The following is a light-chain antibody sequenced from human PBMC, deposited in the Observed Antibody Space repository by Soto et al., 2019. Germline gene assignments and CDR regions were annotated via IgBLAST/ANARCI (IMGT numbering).Light chain of an antibody. J-gene: IGLJ3*02. CDR2: LYSDGSH. CDR1: NRHNNYA. CDR3: QTWDTGLWV. V-gene: IGLV4-69*01. Sequence: QPVLTQSPSASASLGASVKLTCTLSNRHNNYAIAWHQQQPAKGPRYLMTLYSDGSHTKGDEIPDRFSGSSSRAERYLTISSLQSEDEADYYCQTWDTGLWVFGGGTKLTVL.